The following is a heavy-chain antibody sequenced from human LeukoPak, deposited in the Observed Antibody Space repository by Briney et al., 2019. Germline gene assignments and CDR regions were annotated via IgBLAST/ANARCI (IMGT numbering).Heavy chain of an antibody. V-gene: IGHV1-18*01. D-gene: IGHD3-9*01. CDR1: GYPFGSYG. J-gene: IGHJ6*02. Sequence: GASVKVSCKASGYPFGSYGMSWVRQAPGQGLEWMGWISAYKGNTNYAQKFQGRVTMTTDTSTSTGYMELRSLRSDDTAVYYCARDGKSYYDILSGYDDYYYGMDVWGQGTTVTVSS. CDR2: ISAYKGNT. CDR3: ARDGKSYYDILSGYDDYYYGMDV.